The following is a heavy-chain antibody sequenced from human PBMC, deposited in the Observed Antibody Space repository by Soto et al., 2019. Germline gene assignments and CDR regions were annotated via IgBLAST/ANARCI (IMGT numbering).Heavy chain of an antibody. J-gene: IGHJ5*02. CDR1: GYTFTTFW. V-gene: IGHV5-10-1*01. CDR2: IDPRDSYT. D-gene: IGHD2-2*01. Sequence: PGESLKISCTGFGYTFTTFWISWVRQMPGRGLEWMGRIDPRDSYTNYSPSFQGHVTISGDKSISTVYLQWASLKASDTAMYYCASLYCSSSTSDSWFDPWGQGTLVTVSS. CDR3: ASLYCSSSTSDSWFDP.